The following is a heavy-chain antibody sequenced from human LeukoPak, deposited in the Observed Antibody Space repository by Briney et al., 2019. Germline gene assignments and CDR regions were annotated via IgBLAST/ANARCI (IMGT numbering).Heavy chain of an antibody. CDR1: GGSFSGYY. CDR2: IYYSGST. CDR3: ARVESPTYPFDY. D-gene: IGHD2-2*02. V-gene: IGHV4-59*01. J-gene: IGHJ4*02. Sequence: SETLSLTCAVYGGSFSGYYWSWIRQPPGKGLEWIGYIYYSGSTNYNPSLKSRVTISVDTSKNQFSLKLSSVTAADTAVYYCARVESPTYPFDYWGQGTLVTVSS.